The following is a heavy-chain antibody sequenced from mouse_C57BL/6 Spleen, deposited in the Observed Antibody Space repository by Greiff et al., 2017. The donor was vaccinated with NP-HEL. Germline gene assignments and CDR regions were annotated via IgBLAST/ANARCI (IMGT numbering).Heavy chain of an antibody. D-gene: IGHD1-1*01. J-gene: IGHJ2*01. V-gene: IGHV5-16*01. CDR1: GFTFSDYY. CDR3: AREDYGSSYVDY. Sequence: EVQLQESEGGLVQPGSSMKLSCTASGFTFSDYYMAWVRQVPEKGLEWVANINYDGSSTYYLDSLKSRFIISRDNAKNILYLQMSSLKSEDTATYYCAREDYGSSYVDYWGQGTTLTVSS. CDR2: INYDGSST.